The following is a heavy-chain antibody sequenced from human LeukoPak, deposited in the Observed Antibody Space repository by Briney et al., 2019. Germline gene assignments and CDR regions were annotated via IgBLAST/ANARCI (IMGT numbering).Heavy chain of an antibody. CDR3: AKNSWSGNGGWFDS. J-gene: IGHJ5*01. Sequence: SSEALSLTCAVYGGSFSGYYWSWIRQPPGKGLEWIGEINYSGTTNHSPSLKNRISISVDTSKKQFSLKLTSVTAADTALYYCAKNSWSGNGGWFDSRGQGTLVTVSS. V-gene: IGHV4-34*09. D-gene: IGHD3-3*01. CDR1: GGSFSGYY. CDR2: INYSGTT.